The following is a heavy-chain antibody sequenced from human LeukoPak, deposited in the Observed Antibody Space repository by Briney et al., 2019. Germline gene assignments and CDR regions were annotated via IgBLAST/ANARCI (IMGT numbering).Heavy chain of an antibody. D-gene: IGHD1-14*01. CDR1: GGSISSCY. J-gene: IGHJ4*02. Sequence: SETLSLTCTVSGGSISSCYWSWIRQPPGKGLEWIGYIYYSGSTNYTPSLKSRVTISVDTSKNPFSLKLSSVTAADTAVYYCASAYPDQYYFDYWGKGTLVTVSS. CDR2: IYYSGST. CDR3: ASAYPDQYYFDY. V-gene: IGHV4-59*01.